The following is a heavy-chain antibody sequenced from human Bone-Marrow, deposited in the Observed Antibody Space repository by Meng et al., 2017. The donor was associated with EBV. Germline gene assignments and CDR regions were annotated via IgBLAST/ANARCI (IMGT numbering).Heavy chain of an antibody. Sequence: VQLVGSGGGLVQPGGSLQLSFAASGFTLSNYWMHWVRQVPGKGLGWVERINVDGSDTIYADSVKGRFTISRDNGKNTLYLQMNSLRADDTAVYYCSRSNWYPDYWGQGTLVTVSS. D-gene: IGHD6-13*01. CDR2: INVDGSDT. J-gene: IGHJ4*02. CDR3: SRSNWYPDY. V-gene: IGHV3-74*01. CDR1: GFTLSNYW.